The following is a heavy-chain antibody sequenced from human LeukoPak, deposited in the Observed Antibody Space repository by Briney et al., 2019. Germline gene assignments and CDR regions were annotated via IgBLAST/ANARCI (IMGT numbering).Heavy chain of an antibody. V-gene: IGHV1-8*01. J-gene: IGHJ6*02. CDR3: ARLLDYDFWSGYVYSYGMDV. CDR1: GYTFTSYA. D-gene: IGHD3-3*01. Sequence: ASVKVSCKASGYTFTSYAINWVRQATGQGLEWMGWMNPNSGNTGYAQKFQGRVTMTRNTSISTAYMELSSLRSEDTAVYYCARLLDYDFWSGYVYSYGMDVWGQGTTVTVSS. CDR2: MNPNSGNT.